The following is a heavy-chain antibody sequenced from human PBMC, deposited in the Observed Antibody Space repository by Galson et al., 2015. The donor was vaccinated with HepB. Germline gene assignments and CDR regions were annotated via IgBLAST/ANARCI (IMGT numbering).Heavy chain of an antibody. J-gene: IGHJ4*02. V-gene: IGHV3-23*01. CDR2: IDHTGSKT. CDR3: ARWGSYGNLDY. D-gene: IGHD1-14*01. CDR1: GFIFSTYG. Sequence: SLRLSGAVSGFIFSTYGLSWVRQAPGKGLLWVSTIDHTGSKTFYADSVKGRFTISRDDSKNTVHLEMNSLRNDDTDVYYCARWGSYGNLDYWGQGTLVTVSS.